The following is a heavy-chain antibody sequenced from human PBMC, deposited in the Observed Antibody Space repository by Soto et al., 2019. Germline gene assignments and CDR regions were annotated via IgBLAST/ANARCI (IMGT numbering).Heavy chain of an antibody. Sequence: EVQLVESGGGLVQPGGSLRLSCAASGFTFSSYAMHWVRKAPGKGLEYVSAISSNGGSTYYANSVKGRFTISRDNSKNTLYLQMGSLRAEGMAVYYSMTNYGDYYYYGMDVWGQGTTVTFSS. J-gene: IGHJ6*02. D-gene: IGHD4-17*01. CDR3: MTNYGDYYYYGMDV. CDR2: ISSNGGST. CDR1: GFTFSSYA. V-gene: IGHV3-64*01.